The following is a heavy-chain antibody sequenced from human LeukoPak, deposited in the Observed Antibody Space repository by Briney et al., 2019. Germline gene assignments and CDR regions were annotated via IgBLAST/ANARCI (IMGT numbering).Heavy chain of an antibody. D-gene: IGHD5-18*01. CDR1: GYTFTSYD. CDR3: ARGGSSWIQLWSPYYYYYMDV. V-gene: IGHV1-8*01. Sequence: GASVKVSCKASGYTFTSYDINWVRQATGQGLEWMGWMNPNSGNTGYAQKFQGRVTMTRNTSISTAYMELSSLRSEDTAVYYCARGGSSWIQLWSPYYYYYMDVWGKGTTVAVSS. CDR2: MNPNSGNT. J-gene: IGHJ6*03.